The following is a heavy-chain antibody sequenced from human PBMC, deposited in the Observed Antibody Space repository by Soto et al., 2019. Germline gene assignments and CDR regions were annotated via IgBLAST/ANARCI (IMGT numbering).Heavy chain of an antibody. D-gene: IGHD1-1*01. CDR3: AKTALGWFDP. V-gene: IGHV4-59*01. J-gene: IGHJ5*02. CDR1: GGSISRYY. Sequence: QVQLQESGPGLVKPSETLSLTCSVSGGSISRYYWSWIRQPPGKGLEWIGYIFNGGRSGSTIYNPSLKSRVTISVDTSKNQFSLKLNSVTAADTAVYYCAKTALGWFDPWGQGTLVTVSS. CDR2: IFNGGRSGST.